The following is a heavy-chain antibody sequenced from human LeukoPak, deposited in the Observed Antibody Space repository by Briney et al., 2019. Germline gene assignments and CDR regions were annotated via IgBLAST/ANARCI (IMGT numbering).Heavy chain of an antibody. CDR3: AKDIVQGIAAAGIGPVFDY. J-gene: IGHJ4*02. Sequence: PGRSLRLSCAASGFTFDDYAMHWVRQAPGKGLEWVSGISWNSGSIGYADSVKGRFTISRDNAKNSLYLQMNSLRAEDTALYYCAKDIVQGIAAAGIGPVFDYWGQGTLVTVSS. CDR1: GFTFDDYA. V-gene: IGHV3-9*01. CDR2: ISWNSGSI. D-gene: IGHD6-13*01.